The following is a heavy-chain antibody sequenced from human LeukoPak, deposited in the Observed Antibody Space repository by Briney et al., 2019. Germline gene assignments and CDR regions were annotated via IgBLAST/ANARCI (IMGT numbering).Heavy chain of an antibody. CDR2: INPNSGGT. V-gene: IGHV1-2*02. Sequence: ASVKVSCKASGYTFTGYYMHWVRQAPGQGLEWMGWINPNSGGTNYAQKFQGRVTMTRDTSISTAYMELSRLRSDDTAVYYCARDDKYYYYMDVWGKGTTVTVSS. J-gene: IGHJ6*03. CDR1: GYTFTGYY. CDR3: ARDDKYYYYMDV.